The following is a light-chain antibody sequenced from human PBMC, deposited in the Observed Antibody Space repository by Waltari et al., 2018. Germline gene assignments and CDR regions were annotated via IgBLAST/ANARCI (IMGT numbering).Light chain of an antibody. Sequence: QSAPTQPPSASGSPGHSVPIPCTGTRSDVGDSHYVSWYQQHPDKAPKLMVYEVTKRPSGVPDRFSGSKSGNTASLTISGLQTEDEADYYCSSYTVTNSVIFGGGTKLTVL. CDR3: SSYTVTNSVI. CDR2: EVT. CDR1: RSDVGDSHY. V-gene: IGLV2-8*01. J-gene: IGLJ2*01.